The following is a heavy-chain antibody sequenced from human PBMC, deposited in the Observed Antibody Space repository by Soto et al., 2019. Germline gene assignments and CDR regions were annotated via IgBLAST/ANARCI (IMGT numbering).Heavy chain of an antibody. D-gene: IGHD2-2*02. CDR3: VRGGRGYTKDDVFDI. CDR1: GFTFSSYS. Sequence: QLVESGGGLVRPGGSLRLSCADSGFTFSSYSMNWVRQAPGKGLEWVSSISSTSSPIFYADSVEGRFAISRDNAKRTLYLQMNSLRVEDTAVYYCVRGGRGYTKDDVFDIWGLGKMVTVSS. CDR2: ISSTSSPI. V-gene: IGHV3-21*01. J-gene: IGHJ3*02.